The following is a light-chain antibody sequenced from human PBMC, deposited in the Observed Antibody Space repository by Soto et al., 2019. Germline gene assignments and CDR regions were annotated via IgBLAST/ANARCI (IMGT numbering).Light chain of an antibody. J-gene: IGLJ1*01. Sequence: QSVLAQPASVSGSPGQSITISCTGTSSDVGRYNYVSWFQQHPGKAPKLLIYDVSNWPSGVSDRFSGSKSGNPASLTISGLQAEDEADYYCSSFTTSSTFVFGTGTKVTVL. V-gene: IGLV2-14*01. CDR2: DVS. CDR3: SSFTTSSTFV. CDR1: SSDVGRYNY.